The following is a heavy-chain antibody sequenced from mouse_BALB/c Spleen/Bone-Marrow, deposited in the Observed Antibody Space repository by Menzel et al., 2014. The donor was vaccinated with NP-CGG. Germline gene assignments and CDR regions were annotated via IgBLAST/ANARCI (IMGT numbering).Heavy chain of an antibody. CDR1: GYSFTSYY. CDR2: IFPGSGYT. D-gene: IGHD2-14*01. Sequence: QVQLQQSGPELVKPGASVKISCKASGYSFTSYYIHWVKQRPGQGLEWIGWIFPGSGYTKYNEKFKAKATLTADTSSSTAYMHLSSLTSEDSAVYFCARHYRYDAWFAYWGQGTRVTVSA. CDR3: ARHYRYDAWFAY. J-gene: IGHJ3*01. V-gene: IGHV1-66*01.